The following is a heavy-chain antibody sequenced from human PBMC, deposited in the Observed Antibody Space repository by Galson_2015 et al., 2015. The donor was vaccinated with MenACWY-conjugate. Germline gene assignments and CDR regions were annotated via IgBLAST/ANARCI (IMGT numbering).Heavy chain of an antibody. CDR3: ARSSGMDV. Sequence: SLRLSCAASGFTFSTYVMNWGRQAPGKGLEWDSSISDGGGYIYYADSVKGRFTISRDNSRNTLVLQMNSLRADDTAVYFCARSSGMDVWGQGTTVTVSS. CDR2: ISDGGGYI. CDR1: GFTFSTYV. J-gene: IGHJ6*02. V-gene: IGHV3-23*01.